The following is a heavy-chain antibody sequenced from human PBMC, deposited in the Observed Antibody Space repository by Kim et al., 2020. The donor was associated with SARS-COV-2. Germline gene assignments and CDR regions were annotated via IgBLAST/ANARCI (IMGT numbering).Heavy chain of an antibody. CDR3: ACLPLGYCSSTTCWRDDMDV. D-gene: IGHD2-2*01. Sequence: SETLSLTCTVSGGSINNYYWSWIRQPPGKGLEWIGYIFYTGTTNYNPSLKSRVTISVDTSKNQFSLKLTSVVAADTAVYYCACLPLGYCSSTTCWRDDMDVCGQGTTVTVSS. J-gene: IGHJ6*02. V-gene: IGHV4-59*01. CDR2: IFYTGTT. CDR1: GGSINNYY.